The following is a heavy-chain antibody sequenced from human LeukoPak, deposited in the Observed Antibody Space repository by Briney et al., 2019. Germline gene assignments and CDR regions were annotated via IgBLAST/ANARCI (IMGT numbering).Heavy chain of an antibody. J-gene: IGHJ4*02. CDR2: ISGSGGST. CDR1: GFTFSSYA. D-gene: IGHD3-22*01. Sequence: PGGSLRLSSAASGFTFSSYAMSWVRQAPGKGLEWVSAISGSGGSTYYADSVKGRFTISRDNSKNTLYLQMNSLRAEDTAVYYCASPVDYDSSGYYYWGQGTLVTVSS. V-gene: IGHV3-23*01. CDR3: ASPVDYDSSGYYY.